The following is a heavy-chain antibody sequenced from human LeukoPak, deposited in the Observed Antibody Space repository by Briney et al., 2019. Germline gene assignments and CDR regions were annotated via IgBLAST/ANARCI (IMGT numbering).Heavy chain of an antibody. Sequence: SETLSLTCTVSGGSISSSSFYWGWVRQPPGKGLEWIGSIYYSGNTYYNPHNPSLKSRVTISLDTSKNQYSLRLTSVTAADTAVYYCAVDFGSHRVVYWGQGSLVTVSS. CDR3: AVDFGSHRVVY. V-gene: IGHV4-39*01. J-gene: IGHJ4*01. D-gene: IGHD3-3*01. CDR2: IYYSGNT. CDR1: GGSISSSSFY.